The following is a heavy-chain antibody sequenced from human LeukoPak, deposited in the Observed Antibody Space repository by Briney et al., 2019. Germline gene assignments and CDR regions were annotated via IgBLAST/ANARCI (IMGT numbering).Heavy chain of an antibody. CDR1: ADSIHSSY. J-gene: IGHJ4*02. V-gene: IGHV4-4*07. D-gene: IGHD5-18*01. Sequence: LETLSLTCTVSADSIHSSYWGTVLQPAGSGLEWIGRIYTTGRADYDPSLQSRVTMSVDTSQKQFSLNLRSVTGADTAFYFCARHGYTASHFFLDYWSQGTLVTVSS. CDR2: IYTTGRA. CDR3: ARHGYTASHFFLDY.